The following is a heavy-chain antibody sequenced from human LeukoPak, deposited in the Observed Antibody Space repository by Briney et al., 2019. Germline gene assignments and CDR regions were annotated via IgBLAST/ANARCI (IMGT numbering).Heavy chain of an antibody. D-gene: IGHD2-15*01. CDR3: ARGIYCSGGSCYRFFDY. CDR2: INPNSGGT. Sequence: GASVKVSCKASGYTFTGHYMHWVRQAPGQGLEWMGRINPNSGGTNYAQKFQGRVTMTRDTSISTAYMELSRLRSDDTAVYYCARGIYCSGGSCYRFFDYWGQGTLVTVSS. V-gene: IGHV1-2*06. CDR1: GYTFTGHY. J-gene: IGHJ4*02.